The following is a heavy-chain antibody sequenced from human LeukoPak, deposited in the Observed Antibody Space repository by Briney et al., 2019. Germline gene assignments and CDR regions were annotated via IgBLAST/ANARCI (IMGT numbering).Heavy chain of an antibody. CDR1: GYSISSGYY. CDR3: AREPYSSGWPHFDY. D-gene: IGHD6-19*01. V-gene: IGHV4-38-2*02. Sequence: SETLSLTCTVSGYSISSGYYWGWIRQPPGKGLEWIGSINHSGSTYYNPSLKSRVTISVDTSKNQFSLKLSSVTAADTAVYYCAREPYSSGWPHFDYWGQGTLVTVSS. CDR2: INHSGST. J-gene: IGHJ4*02.